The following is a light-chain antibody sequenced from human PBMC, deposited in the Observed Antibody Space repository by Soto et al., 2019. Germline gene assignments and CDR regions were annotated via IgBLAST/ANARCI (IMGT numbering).Light chain of an antibody. J-gene: IGKJ4*01. CDR2: DAS. Sequence: IQMTQSPSSLSASVGDRVTITCRASQAISSALVWYQQKPGKAPKLLIYDASTLESGVPSRFSGSGYGTDFSLTISSLQPEDFAVYYCQQFDSNPLTFGGGTKVEIK. V-gene: IGKV1-13*02. CDR1: QAISSA. CDR3: QQFDSNPLT.